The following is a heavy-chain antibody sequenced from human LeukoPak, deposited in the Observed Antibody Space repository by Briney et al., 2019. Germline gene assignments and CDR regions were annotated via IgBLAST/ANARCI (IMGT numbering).Heavy chain of an antibody. V-gene: IGHV3-23*01. Sequence: GGSLRLSCAASGFTFSSYDMSWVRQAPGKGLEWVSVIISSGGSTYSADSVKGRFTISRDNSKNTLYLHMNSLRAEDTAVYYCAKDHSSGTYFDYWGQGTLVTVSS. CDR1: GFTFSSYD. D-gene: IGHD1-26*01. CDR2: IISSGGST. J-gene: IGHJ4*02. CDR3: AKDHSSGTYFDY.